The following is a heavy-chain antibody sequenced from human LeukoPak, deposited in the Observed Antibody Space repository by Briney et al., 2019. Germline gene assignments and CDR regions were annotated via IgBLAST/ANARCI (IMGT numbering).Heavy chain of an antibody. J-gene: IGHJ6*02. V-gene: IGHV3-30*18. CDR2: ISHAGSYR. D-gene: IGHD3-22*01. CDR3: AKDRHQYDTSCYYYAFYYYGMVV. Sequence: GGSLRLSCAASGFSFSANGIHWVRQAPGKGLEWVAVISHAGSYRNYADSVKGRFTISRDNSKNTLFLQMNRLTVEDTAVYYCAKDRHQYDTSCYYYAFYYYGMVVWGHGTTVTASS. CDR1: GFSFSANG.